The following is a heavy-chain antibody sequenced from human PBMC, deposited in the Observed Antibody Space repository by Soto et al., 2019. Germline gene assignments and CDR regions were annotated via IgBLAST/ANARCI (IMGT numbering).Heavy chain of an antibody. CDR3: ARSPPGTVVVVYWYFDL. D-gene: IGHD3-22*01. CDR1: GGSISSSSYY. Sequence: QLQLQESGPGLVKPSETLSLTCTVSGGSISSSSYYWGWIRQPPGKGPEWIGGISYSGSTYYNPSLKSRVTISVDTSKNQFSLKLSSVTAADTAVYYCARSPPGTVVVVYWYFDLWGRGTLVTVSS. J-gene: IGHJ2*01. V-gene: IGHV4-39*01. CDR2: ISYSGST.